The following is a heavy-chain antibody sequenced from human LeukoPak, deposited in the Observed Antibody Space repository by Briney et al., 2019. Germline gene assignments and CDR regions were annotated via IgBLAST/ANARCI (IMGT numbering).Heavy chain of an antibody. V-gene: IGHV1-18*01. D-gene: IGHD3-22*01. CDR2: ISAYNGNT. J-gene: IGHJ6*02. CDR3: ARVVGGYYDSSGYYYAGMDV. CDR1: GYTFTSYG. Sequence: ASVKVSCKGSGYTFTSYGISWVRQAPGQGLEWMGWISAYNGNTNYAQKLQGRVTMTTDTSTSTAYMELRSLRSDDTAVYYCARVVGGYYDSSGYYYAGMDVWGQGTTVTVSS.